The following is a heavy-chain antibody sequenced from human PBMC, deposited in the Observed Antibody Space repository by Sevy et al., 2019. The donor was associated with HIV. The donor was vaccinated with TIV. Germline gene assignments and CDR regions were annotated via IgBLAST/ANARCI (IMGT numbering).Heavy chain of an antibody. J-gene: IGHJ3*02. CDR1: GFTFSNAW. CDR3: TTEDAYCGGDCYSFAFDI. D-gene: IGHD2-21*02. Sequence: GSLRLSCAASGFTFSNAWMSWVRQAPGKGLEWVGRIKSKTDGGTTDYAAPVKGRFTISRDDSKNTLYLQMNSLKTEDTAVSYCTTEDAYCGGDCYSFAFDIWGQGTMVTVSS. CDR2: IKSKTDGGTT. V-gene: IGHV3-15*01.